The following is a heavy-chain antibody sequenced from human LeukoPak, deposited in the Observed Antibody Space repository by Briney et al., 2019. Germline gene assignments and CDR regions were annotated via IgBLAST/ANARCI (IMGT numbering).Heavy chain of an antibody. J-gene: IGHJ4*02. D-gene: IGHD7-27*01. CDR2: ISGSGGGT. CDR3: AIDPNWGTHS. V-gene: IGHV3-23*01. CDR1: GFTFSSYA. Sequence: GGSLRLSCAASGFTFSSYAMSWVRQAPGKGLEWVSAISGSGGGTYYADSVKGRFTISRDNFKNALYLQMNSLRVEDTAVYYCAIDPNWGTHSWGQGVLVTVSS.